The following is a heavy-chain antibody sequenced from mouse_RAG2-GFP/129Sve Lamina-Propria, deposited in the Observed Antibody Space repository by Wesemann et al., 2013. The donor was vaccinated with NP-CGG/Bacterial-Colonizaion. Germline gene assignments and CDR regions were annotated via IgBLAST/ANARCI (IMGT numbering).Heavy chain of an antibody. V-gene: IGHV1-53*01. J-gene: IGHJ1*03. CDR1: GYTFTSYW. D-gene: IGHD2-4*01. CDR3: ARNYYDYPWYFDV. Sequence: VQLQQSGPELVKPGASVKISCKASGYTFTSYWMHWVKQRPGQGLEWIGNINPSNGGTNYNEKFKSKATLTVDKSSSTAYMQLSSLTSEDSAVYYCARNYYDYPWYFDVWGTGTTVTVSS. CDR2: INPSNGGT.